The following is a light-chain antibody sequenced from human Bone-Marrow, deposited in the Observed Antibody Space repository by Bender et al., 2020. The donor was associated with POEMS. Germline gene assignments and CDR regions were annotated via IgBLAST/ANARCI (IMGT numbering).Light chain of an antibody. J-gene: IGLJ2*01. CDR3: QAWNSSTVV. CDR1: QWGDKF. V-gene: IGLV3-1*01. Sequence: SYELTQPPSVSVSPGQTATITCSGDQWGDKFASWYQQKSGQSPVLLIYHDTKRPSGIPERFSGSTSGDTATLTIGGTQTMDEADYYCQAWNSSTVVFGGWTKLTIL. CDR2: HDT.